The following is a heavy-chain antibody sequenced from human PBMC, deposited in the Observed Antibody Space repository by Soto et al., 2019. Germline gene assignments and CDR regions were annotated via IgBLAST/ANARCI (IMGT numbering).Heavy chain of an antibody. J-gene: IGHJ5*02. V-gene: IGHV4-61*01. Sequence: PSETLSLTCTVSGDSISSSYYWSWIRQPPGKGLEWIGYIYYSGSTNYNPSLKSRVTISVDTSMSTAYMELSSLQSEDTAVYYCARGIKYGDYSRWFDPWGPGTLVTVSS. CDR2: IYYSGST. D-gene: IGHD4-17*01. CDR3: ARGIKYGDYSRWFDP. CDR1: GDSISSSYY.